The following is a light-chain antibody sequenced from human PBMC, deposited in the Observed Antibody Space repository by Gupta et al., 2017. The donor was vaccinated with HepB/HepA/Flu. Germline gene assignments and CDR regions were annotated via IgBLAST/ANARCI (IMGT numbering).Light chain of an antibody. V-gene: IGKV2-28*01. CDR2: LGS. CDR3: MQALQTPKT. CDR1: QSLLHSNGYNY. J-gene: IGKJ2*01. Sequence: DIVMTQSPLSLPVTPGGPASISCRSSQSLLHSNGYNYLDWYLQKPVQSPQLLIYLGSNRASGVPDRFSGSGSGTDFTLKISRVEAEDVGVYYCMQALQTPKTFGQGTKLEIK.